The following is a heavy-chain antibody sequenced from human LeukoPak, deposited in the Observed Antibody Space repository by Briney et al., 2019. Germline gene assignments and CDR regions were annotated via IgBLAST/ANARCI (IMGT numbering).Heavy chain of an antibody. CDR3: ATIDY. Sequence: PVGSLRLSCAASGVTFSSYSMNWVRQAPGKGLEWVSYISSSSSTIYYADSVKGRFTISRDNAKNSLYLQMKSPRAEDTAVYYCATIDYWGQGTLVTVSS. D-gene: IGHD3-22*01. V-gene: IGHV3-48*01. CDR2: ISSSSSTI. CDR1: GVTFSSYS. J-gene: IGHJ4*02.